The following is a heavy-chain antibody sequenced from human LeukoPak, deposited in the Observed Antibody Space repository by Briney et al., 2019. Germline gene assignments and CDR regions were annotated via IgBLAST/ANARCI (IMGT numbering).Heavy chain of an antibody. V-gene: IGHV4-61*02. CDR3: ARDSFQAARFDY. CDR1: GGSISSGSYY. Sequence: SETLSLTCTVSGGSISSGSYYWSWIRQPAGKGLEWIGRIYTSGSTNYNPSLKSRVTISVDTSKNQFSLKLSSVTAADTAVYYCARDSFQAARFDYWGQGTLVTVSS. CDR2: IYTSGST. J-gene: IGHJ4*02.